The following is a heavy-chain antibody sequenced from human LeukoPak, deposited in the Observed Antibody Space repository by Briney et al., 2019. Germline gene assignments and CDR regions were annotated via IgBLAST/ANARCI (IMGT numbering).Heavy chain of an antibody. CDR2: IYHSGST. CDR3: AREKGRSSSWYDY. D-gene: IGHD6-13*01. Sequence: PSGTLSLTCAVSGGSLSSSNWWSWVRQPPGKGLEWIGEIYHSGSTNYNPSLKSRVTISVDTSKNQFSLKLSSVTAADTAVYYCAREKGRSSSWYDYWGQGTLVTVSS. V-gene: IGHV4-4*02. J-gene: IGHJ4*02. CDR1: GGSLSSSNW.